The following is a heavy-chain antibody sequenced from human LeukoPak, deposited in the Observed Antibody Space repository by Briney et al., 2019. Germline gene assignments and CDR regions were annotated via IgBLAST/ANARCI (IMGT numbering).Heavy chain of an antibody. CDR2: IYHSGST. V-gene: IGHV4-4*02. D-gene: IGHD5-24*01. Sequence: SGTLSLTCAVSGSSISSGNWWSWVRQPPGKGLEWIGEIYHSGSTNSNPSLKNRVTISVDTSNNQFSLKLTSMTAADTAVYYCARDGRDGYNLGYWGQGTLVTVSS. CDR1: GSSISSGNW. CDR3: ARDGRDGYNLGY. J-gene: IGHJ4*02.